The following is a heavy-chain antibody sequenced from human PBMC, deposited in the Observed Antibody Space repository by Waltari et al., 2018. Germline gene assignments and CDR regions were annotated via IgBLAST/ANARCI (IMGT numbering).Heavy chain of an antibody. CDR3: ARGGNYDFWSGYHDY. Sequence: QVQLQESGPGLVTPSQTLSLTCTVSGGSLSSGSYYWTWIRQPAGKGLEWIGRIYTSGSTNYNPSLKSRVTISVDTSKNQFSLKLSSVTAADTAVYYCARGGNYDFWSGYHDYWGQGTLVTVSS. CDR1: GGSLSSGSYY. CDR2: IYTSGST. D-gene: IGHD3-3*01. J-gene: IGHJ4*02. V-gene: IGHV4-61*02.